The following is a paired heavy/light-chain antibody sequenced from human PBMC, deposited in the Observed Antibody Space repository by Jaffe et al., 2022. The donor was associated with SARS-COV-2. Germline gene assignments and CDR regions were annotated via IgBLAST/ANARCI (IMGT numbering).Light chain of an antibody. V-gene: IGLV2-8*01. J-gene: IGLJ3*02. CDR3: TSYAGSNNWV. Sequence: QSALTQPPSASGSPGQSVTISCTGTSSDVGYYNYVSWYQQSSGKAPKLMIYEVTKRPSGVPDRFSGSKSGNTASLTVSGLQAEDDADYYCTSYAGSNNWVFGGGTKLTVL. CDR1: SSDVGYYNY. CDR2: EVT.
Heavy chain of an antibody. CDR1: GGSIISSSYY. Sequence: QLQESGPGLVRPSETLSLTCTVSGGSIISSSYYWGWIRQPPGKGLEWIGSINYGSSTYNNPSLQSRVTISVDSANEVSVKLSSVTAADTAVYYCARHGVGIGAFDIWGQGTMVTVSA. CDR2: INYGSST. CDR3: ARHGVGIGAFDI. V-gene: IGHV4-39*01. J-gene: IGHJ3*02. D-gene: IGHD3-10*01.